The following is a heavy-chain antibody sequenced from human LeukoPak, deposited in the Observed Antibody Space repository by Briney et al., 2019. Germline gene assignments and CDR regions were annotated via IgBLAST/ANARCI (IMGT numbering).Heavy chain of an antibody. CDR3: AKDSDYYHSSGYYYAYFQH. J-gene: IGHJ1*01. CDR2: ISSSSSTI. CDR1: GFTFSTYS. V-gene: IGHV3-48*02. Sequence: PGGSLRLSYAVSGFTFSTYSMNWVRQAPGKGLEWVSYISSSSSTIYYADSVKGRFTISRDNAQNSLYLQMNSLRDEDTAVYYCAKDSDYYHSSGYYYAYFQHWGQGTLVTVSS. D-gene: IGHD3-22*01.